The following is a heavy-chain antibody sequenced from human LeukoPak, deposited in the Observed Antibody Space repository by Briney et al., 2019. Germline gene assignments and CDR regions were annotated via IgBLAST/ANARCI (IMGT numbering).Heavy chain of an antibody. CDR3: ARGRSYDSGSYSLLIDH. CDR2: ITSSSTTI. J-gene: IGHJ4*02. D-gene: IGHD3-10*01. Sequence: GGSETLFCAPSGLTFTSYSMNWARQAPGKGLEWLSYITSSSTTIYYADSVKGRFTISRDNAKNSLYLQMNSLRAEDTAVYYCARGRSYDSGSYSLLIDHWGQGTLVTVSS. CDR1: GLTFTSYS. V-gene: IGHV3-48*04.